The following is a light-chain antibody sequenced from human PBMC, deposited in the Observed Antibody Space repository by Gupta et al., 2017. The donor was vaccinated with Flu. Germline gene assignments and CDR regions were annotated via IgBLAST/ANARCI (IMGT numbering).Light chain of an antibody. CDR3: LQYNNYPVT. J-gene: IGKJ5*01. V-gene: IGKV1-17*01. CDR1: QAIGDD. CDR2: AAS. Sequence: DIPVTPSPSSLSASVGDRVTITCRASQAIGDDLGWLQQKPGKAPKRLIYAASSLQSGVPSRFSGSGSGTEFTLTISSLQPEDFATYYCLQYNNYPVTFGQGTRLEIK.